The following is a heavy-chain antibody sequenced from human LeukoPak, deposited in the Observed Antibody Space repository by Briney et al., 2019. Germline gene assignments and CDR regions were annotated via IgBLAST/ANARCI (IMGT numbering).Heavy chain of an antibody. Sequence: GGSLRLSCAASGFTFSSYSMNWVRQAPGKGLEWVSSISSSSSYIYYADSVKGRFTISRDNAENSLYLQMNSLRAEDTAVYYCARDLDYYYYMDVWGKGTTVTVSS. CDR1: GFTFSSYS. CDR2: ISSSSSYI. V-gene: IGHV3-21*01. J-gene: IGHJ6*03. CDR3: ARDLDYYYYMDV.